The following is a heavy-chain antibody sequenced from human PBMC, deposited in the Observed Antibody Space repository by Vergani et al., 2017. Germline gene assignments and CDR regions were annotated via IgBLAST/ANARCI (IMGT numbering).Heavy chain of an antibody. V-gene: IGHV4-61*02. CDR3: ATGVYYYDSSGYYAFDI. D-gene: IGHD3-22*01. Sequence: QVQLQESGPGLVKPSQTLSLTCTVSGGSISSGSYYWSWIRQPAGKGLEWIGRIYTSGSTNYNPSLKSRVTISVDTSKNQFSLKLSSVTAADTAVYYCATGVYYYDSSGYYAFDIWGQGTMVTVSS. CDR1: GGSISSGSYY. J-gene: IGHJ3*02. CDR2: IYTSGST.